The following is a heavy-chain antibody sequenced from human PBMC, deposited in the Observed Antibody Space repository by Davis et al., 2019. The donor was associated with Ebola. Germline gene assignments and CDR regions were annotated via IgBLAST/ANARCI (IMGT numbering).Heavy chain of an antibody. CDR3: ARDSSAFFDY. CDR2: IIPMFDTP. CDR1: GGTFSSYA. J-gene: IGHJ4*02. V-gene: IGHV1-69*13. Sequence: AASVKVSCKASGGTFSSYAISWVRQAPGQGLEWMGGIIPMFDTPNYAQKFQGRVTITADESTSTAYMELSSLRSEDTAVYCARDSSAFFDYWGQGTLVTVSS. D-gene: IGHD3-3*01.